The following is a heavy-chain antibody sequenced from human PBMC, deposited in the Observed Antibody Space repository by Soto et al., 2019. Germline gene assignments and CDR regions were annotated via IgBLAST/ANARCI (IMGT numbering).Heavy chain of an antibody. V-gene: IGHV3-30*03. Sequence: QVQLVESGGGVVQPGRSLRLSCAASGFSFSDYGVHWVRQAPGKGLEWVALIAHDGSQRNYDESVRGRFTVSRDNSKNTLAVQMSSLRAEDTAVYYCARDGGNICSGGSCYFQAPDYWGQGTLVTVSP. D-gene: IGHD2-15*01. CDR1: GFSFSDYG. J-gene: IGHJ4*02. CDR2: IAHDGSQR. CDR3: ARDGGNICSGGSCYFQAPDY.